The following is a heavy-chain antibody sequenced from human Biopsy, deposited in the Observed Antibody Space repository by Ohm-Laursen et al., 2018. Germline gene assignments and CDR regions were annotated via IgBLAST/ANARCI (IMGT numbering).Heavy chain of an antibody. CDR2: IIPVFGPT. V-gene: IGHV1-69*06. Sequence: SVKVSCKASGGTFGGSPITWLRQAPGQGLEWIGRIIPVFGPTTYAPRFQGRVTVTADTSTNTVYMDLSSLRSEDTAVYYCAKDQLHTTSSVGAAFEIWGPGTLVTVS. CDR3: AKDQLHTTSSVGAAFEI. J-gene: IGHJ3*02. CDR1: GGTFGGSP. D-gene: IGHD1-7*01.